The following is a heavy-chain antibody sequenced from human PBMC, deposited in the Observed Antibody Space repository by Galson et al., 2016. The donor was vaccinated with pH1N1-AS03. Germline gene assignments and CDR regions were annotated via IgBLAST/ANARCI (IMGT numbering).Heavy chain of an antibody. J-gene: IGHJ2*01. CDR2: IQTTGNT. CDR1: GDSTFDYY. D-gene: IGHD3-3*01. Sequence: LSLTCIVSGDSTFDYYWNWIRQPPGKGLEWIGYIQTTGNTKYNPSLKSRVTMSIDTSKNQFSLHLMSVTAADTAPYYCARDPPLEIGWYFDLWGRGTLVTVSS. V-gene: IGHV4-4*09. CDR3: ARDPPLEIGWYFDL.